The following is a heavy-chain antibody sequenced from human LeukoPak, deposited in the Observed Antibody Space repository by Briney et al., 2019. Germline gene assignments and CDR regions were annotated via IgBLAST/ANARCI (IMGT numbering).Heavy chain of an antibody. V-gene: IGHV1-69*13. CDR3: ARAKTGTGRYYGMDV. J-gene: IGHJ6*02. D-gene: IGHD1-1*01. Sequence: VASVKVSCKASGYTFTSYDISWVRQAPGQGLEWMGGIIPIFGTANYAQKFQGRVTITADESTSTAYMELSSLRSEDTAVYYCARAKTGTGRYYGMDVWGQGTTVTVSS. CDR1: GYTFTSYD. CDR2: IIPIFGTA.